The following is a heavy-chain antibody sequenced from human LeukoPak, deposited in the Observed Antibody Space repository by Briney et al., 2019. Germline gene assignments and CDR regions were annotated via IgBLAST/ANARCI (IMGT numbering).Heavy chain of an antibody. J-gene: IGHJ3*02. CDR2: ISGSGGST. CDR1: GFTFRSYA. V-gene: IGHV3-23*01. D-gene: IGHD4-17*01. Sequence: GGSLRLSCAASGFTFRSYAMSWVRQAPGKGLEWVSAISGSGGSTYYADSVKGRFTISRDNSKNTLYLQMNSLRAEDTAVYYCAKDNLPIYGDYDYLGAFDIWGQGTMVTVSS. CDR3: AKDNLPIYGDYDYLGAFDI.